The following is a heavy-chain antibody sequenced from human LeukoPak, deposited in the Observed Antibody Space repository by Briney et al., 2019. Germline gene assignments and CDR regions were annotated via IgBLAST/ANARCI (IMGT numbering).Heavy chain of an antibody. V-gene: IGHV1-8*01. Sequence: ASVKVSCKASGYTFTSYDINWVRQAPGQGLEWMGWMNPNSGNTGYAQKFQGRVTMTRNTSISTAYMELSSLRSEDTAVYYCARGRRWRDSSGYYKIDYWGQGTLVTVSS. CDR2: MNPNSGNT. CDR1: GYTFTSYD. J-gene: IGHJ4*02. CDR3: ARGRRWRDSSGYYKIDY. D-gene: IGHD3-22*01.